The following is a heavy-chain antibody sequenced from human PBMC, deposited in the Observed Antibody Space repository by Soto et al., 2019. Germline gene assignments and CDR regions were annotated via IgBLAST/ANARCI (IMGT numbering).Heavy chain of an antibody. CDR1: GYTFTSYG. Sequence: ASVKVSCKASGYTFTSYGISWVRQAPGQGLEWMGWISACNGNTNYAQKLQGRVTMTTDTSTSTAYMELRSLRSDDTAVYYCARDPPVYCISTSCYWDFHYYYYGMDVWG. CDR2: ISACNGNT. D-gene: IGHD2-2*01. CDR3: ARDPPVYCISTSCYWDFHYYYYGMDV. V-gene: IGHV1-18*01. J-gene: IGHJ6*02.